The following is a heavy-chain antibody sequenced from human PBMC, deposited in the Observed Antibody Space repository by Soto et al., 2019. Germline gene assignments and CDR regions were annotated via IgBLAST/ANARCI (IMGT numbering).Heavy chain of an antibody. CDR3: ARDFGRHGAVDTTGWFDP. J-gene: IGHJ5*02. V-gene: IGHV1-46*02. D-gene: IGHD3-3*01. CDR1: GFTFKIFY. Sequence: QVQLVQSGAEVKKPGASVKVSCTASGFTFKIFYMHWVRQAPGQGLEWIGIINPTDGSVSYAQKFQDRVTLTTDRPTSTVYMELSSLRSEDTAVYFCARDFGRHGAVDTTGWFDPWGQGTLVTVSS. CDR2: INPTDGSV.